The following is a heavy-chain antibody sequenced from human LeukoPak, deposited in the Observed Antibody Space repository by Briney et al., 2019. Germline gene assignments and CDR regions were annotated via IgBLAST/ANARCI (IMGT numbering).Heavy chain of an antibody. J-gene: IGHJ3*02. D-gene: IGHD3-3*01. CDR2: VYPGDSDT. CDR1: GYSFTSYW. CDR3: ARPYYDFWSGYSSGDAFDI. V-gene: IGHV5-51*01. Sequence: GESLKISCKGSGYSFTSYWIGWVRQMPGKGLDWMGMVYPGDSDTRYSPCFQGQVTISADKSISTAYLQWTSLKASDTAMYYCARPYYDFWSGYSSGDAFDIWGQGTMVTVSS.